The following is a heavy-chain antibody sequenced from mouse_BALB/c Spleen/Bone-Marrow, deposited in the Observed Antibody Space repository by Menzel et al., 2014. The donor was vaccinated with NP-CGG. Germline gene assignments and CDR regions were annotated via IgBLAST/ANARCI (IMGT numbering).Heavy chain of an antibody. D-gene: IGHD2-13*01. J-gene: IGHJ4*01. CDR1: GFSLTHYG. Sequence: QVQLQQSGPGLVAPSQTLSITCTASGFSLTHYGVHWVRQPPGKGPEWLGVICAGGSTNYISAFMSRLSISKDNSKSQVFLKIHSLQTDDTAMYFCARVGDSDYAMDYWGQGTSVTVSA. V-gene: IGHV2-9*02. CDR2: ICAGGST. CDR3: ARVGDSDYAMDY.